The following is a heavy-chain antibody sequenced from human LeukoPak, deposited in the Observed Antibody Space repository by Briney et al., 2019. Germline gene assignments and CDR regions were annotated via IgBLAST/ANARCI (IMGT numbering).Heavy chain of an antibody. D-gene: IGHD3-10*01. Sequence: GGSLRLSRAASGFTFSSYAMSWVRQAPGKGLEWVSSISAIGASTYYADSVKGRFTISRDNSKNTLILQMNSLRAEDTALYYCAKHFGSGDYYNFFDDWGQGTPVSVSS. CDR2: ISAIGAST. CDR3: AKHFGSGDYYNFFDD. CDR1: GFTFSSYA. V-gene: IGHV3-23*01. J-gene: IGHJ4*02.